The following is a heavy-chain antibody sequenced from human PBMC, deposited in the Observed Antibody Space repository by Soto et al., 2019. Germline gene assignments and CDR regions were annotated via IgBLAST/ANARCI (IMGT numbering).Heavy chain of an antibody. CDR1: GFTFSSYG. CDR2: ISYDGSNK. J-gene: IGHJ6*02. D-gene: IGHD6-19*01. CDR3: AKDLYSSGWYYYYYGMDV. Sequence: PGGSLRLSCSGSGFTFSSYGMHWVRQAPGKGLEWVAVISYDGSNKYYADSVKGRFTISRDNSKNTLYLQMNSLRAEDTAVYYCAKDLYSSGWYYYYYGMDVWGQGTTVTVSS. V-gene: IGHV3-30*18.